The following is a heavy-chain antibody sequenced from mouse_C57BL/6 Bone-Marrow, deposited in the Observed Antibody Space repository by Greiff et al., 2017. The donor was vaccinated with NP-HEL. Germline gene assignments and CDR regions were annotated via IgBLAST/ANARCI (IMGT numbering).Heavy chain of an antibody. V-gene: IGHV1-52*01. D-gene: IGHD1-1*01. Sequence: QVQLQQPGAELVRPGSSVKLSCKASGYTFTSYWMHWVKQRPIQGLEWIGNIDPSDSETHYNQQFKDKATLTVDKSSSTAYMQRSSLTSEDSAVYYCARGDYYGSSSLWAMDYWGQGTSVTVSS. CDR3: ARGDYYGSSSLWAMDY. CDR1: GYTFTSYW. J-gene: IGHJ4*01. CDR2: IDPSDSET.